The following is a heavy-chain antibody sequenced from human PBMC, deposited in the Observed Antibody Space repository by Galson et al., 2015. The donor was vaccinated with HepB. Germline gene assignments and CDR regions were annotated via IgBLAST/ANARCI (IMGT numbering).Heavy chain of an antibody. Sequence: ETLSLTCTVSGGSVSSGSYYWNWMRQPPGKGLEWIGYIYYSGIANYNPSLKSRVTMSVDTSTNQFSLKLNSVTAADTAVYSCARVLLSYGLDVWGQGTTVTVSS. D-gene: IGHD2/OR15-2a*01. J-gene: IGHJ6*02. V-gene: IGHV4-61*01. CDR2: IYYSGIA. CDR3: ARVLLSYGLDV. CDR1: GGSVSSGSYY.